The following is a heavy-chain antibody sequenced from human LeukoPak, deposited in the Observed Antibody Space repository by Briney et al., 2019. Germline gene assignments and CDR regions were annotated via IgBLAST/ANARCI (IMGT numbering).Heavy chain of an antibody. D-gene: IGHD3-22*01. CDR3: AKDTGIYYYDTSGNSQFDY. Sequence: PGGSLRLSCAASGFTFSDYYMSWIRQAPGKGLEWVSAISGSGGSTYYADSVKGRFAISRDNSKNTLYLQMNSLRAEDTAVYYCAKDTGIYYYDTSGNSQFDYWGRGTLVTVSS. J-gene: IGHJ4*02. V-gene: IGHV3-23*01. CDR1: GFTFSDYY. CDR2: ISGSGGST.